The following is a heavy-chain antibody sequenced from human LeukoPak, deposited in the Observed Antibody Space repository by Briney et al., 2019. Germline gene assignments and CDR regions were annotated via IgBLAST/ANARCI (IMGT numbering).Heavy chain of an antibody. CDR2: ISTSGSV. D-gene: IGHD5-12*01. CDR1: RGSISGSIRSYY. CDR3: ARIPLGYSGAYYFDY. V-gene: IGHV4-4*09. J-gene: IGHJ4*02. Sequence: SETLSLTCAVSRGSISGSIRSYYWSWLRQPPGKGLEWIGYISTSGSVNDNPSLRSRVTISVDTSKNQFFLNLSSVSAADTAVYYCARIPLGYSGAYYFDYWGQGTLVTVSP.